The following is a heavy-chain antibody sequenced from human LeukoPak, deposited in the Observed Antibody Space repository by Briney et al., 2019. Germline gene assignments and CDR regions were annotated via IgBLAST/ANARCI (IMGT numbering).Heavy chain of an antibody. D-gene: IGHD1-26*01. CDR2: ISWSSGSI. J-gene: IGHJ4*02. CDR1: GFTFDDYA. V-gene: IGHV3-9*01. CDR3: AKDVGATLSYFDY. Sequence: GRSLRLSCAASGFTFDDYAMPWVRQAPGKGLEWVSGISWSSGSIGYADSVKGRFTISRDNAKNSLYLQMNSLRAEDTALYYCAKDVGATLSYFDYWGQGTLVTVSS.